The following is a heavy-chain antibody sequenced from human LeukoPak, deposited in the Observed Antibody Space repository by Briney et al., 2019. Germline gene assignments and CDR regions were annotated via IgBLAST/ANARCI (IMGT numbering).Heavy chain of an antibody. J-gene: IGHJ4*02. CDR3: AREASGNYHVFDS. CDR2: ITNSGRST. V-gene: IGHV3-11*04. Sequence: PGGSLRLSCEASGFSFSNYFISWIRQAPGKGLEWVSHITNSGRSTNYADAVKGRFTISRDNAKKSVYLEMTDLRAEDTAVYYCAREASGNYHVFDSWGQGTLVTVSS. D-gene: IGHD1-26*01. CDR1: GFSFSNYF.